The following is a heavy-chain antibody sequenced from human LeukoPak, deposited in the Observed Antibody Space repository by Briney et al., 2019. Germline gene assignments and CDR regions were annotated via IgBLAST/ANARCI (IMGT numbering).Heavy chain of an antibody. V-gene: IGHV3-30-3*01. CDR1: GFTLSNYA. CDR2: ISFDGSNK. Sequence: GGSLRLSCAASGFTLSNYAIHWVRQAPDKGLEWVTVISFDGSNKYYADSVKGRFTISRDNSKNTLYLQMNSLRAEDTAVYYCARDVDTALDYWGQGTLVTVSS. D-gene: IGHD5-18*01. CDR3: ARDVDTALDY. J-gene: IGHJ4*02.